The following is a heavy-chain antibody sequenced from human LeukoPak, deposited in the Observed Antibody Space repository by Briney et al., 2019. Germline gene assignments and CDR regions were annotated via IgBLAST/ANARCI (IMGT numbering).Heavy chain of an antibody. CDR1: GFTVSSNY. V-gene: IGHV3-66*01. CDR3: ASGLKVVVIT. CDR2: IYSGGST. J-gene: IGHJ4*02. D-gene: IGHD3-22*01. Sequence: PSGGSLRLSCAASGFTVSSNYMSWVRQAPGKGLEWVSVIYSGGSTYYADSVKGRFTISRDNSKNTLYLQMNSLRAEDTAVYYCASGLKVVVITWGQGTLVTVSP.